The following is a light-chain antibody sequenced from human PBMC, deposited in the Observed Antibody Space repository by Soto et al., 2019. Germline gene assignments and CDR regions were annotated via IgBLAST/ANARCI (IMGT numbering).Light chain of an antibody. Sequence: DIQMTQSPSSLSASVGDRVTITCRASHSIGTALNWYQQKPGKAPNLLMYAASSLQSGVPSRFSGSGSGTDFALIINGLQPEDFATYYCQQSDITPRTFGQGTKVEIK. CDR1: HSIGTA. CDR3: QQSDITPRT. J-gene: IGKJ1*01. CDR2: AAS. V-gene: IGKV1-39*01.